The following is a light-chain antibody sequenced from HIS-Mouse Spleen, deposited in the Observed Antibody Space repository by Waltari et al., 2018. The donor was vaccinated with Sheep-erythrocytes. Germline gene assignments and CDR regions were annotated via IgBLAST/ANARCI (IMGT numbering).Light chain of an antibody. CDR3: CSYAGSYNHV. Sequence: QSALTQPRSVSGSPGQSVTISCTGTSSDVGGYNYVSWYQQHPGKAPKLMLYDVIKRPSAVPDRFSGSKSGNTASLTISGLQAEDEADYYCCSYAGSYNHVFATGTKVTVL. J-gene: IGLJ1*01. CDR1: SSDVGGYNY. CDR2: DVI. V-gene: IGLV2-11*01.